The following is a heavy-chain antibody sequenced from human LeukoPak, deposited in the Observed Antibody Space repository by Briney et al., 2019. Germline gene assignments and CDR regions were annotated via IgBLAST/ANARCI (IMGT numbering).Heavy chain of an antibody. J-gene: IGHJ6*02. CDR1: GFTFSSYW. V-gene: IGHV3-7*01. Sequence: PGGSLRLSCAASGFTFSSYWMSWVRQAPGKGLEWVANIKQDGSEKYYVDSVKGRFTISRDNAKNSLYLQMSSLRAEDTAVYYCARDNTMVNYYYGMDVWGQGTTVTVSS. CDR3: ARDNTMVNYYYGMDV. CDR2: IKQDGSEK. D-gene: IGHD3-10*01.